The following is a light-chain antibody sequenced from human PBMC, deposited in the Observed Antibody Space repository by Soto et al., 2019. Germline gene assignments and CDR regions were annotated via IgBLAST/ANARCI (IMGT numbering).Light chain of an antibody. V-gene: IGKV1-5*03. CDR3: QQYKSYSSWT. J-gene: IGKJ1*01. CDR2: KAS. Sequence: DIQMTQSPSTLSGSVGARVTITCRASQTISSWLAWYQQKPGKAPKLLIYKASYLQSWVPSTFSGSGSGTEFTLTISSLQPDDFATYYCQQYKSYSSWTFGQGTKVDIK. CDR1: QTISSW.